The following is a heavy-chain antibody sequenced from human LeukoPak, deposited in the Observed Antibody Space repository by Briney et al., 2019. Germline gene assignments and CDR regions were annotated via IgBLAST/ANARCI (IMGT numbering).Heavy chain of an antibody. V-gene: IGHV4-59*03. J-gene: IGHJ4*02. CDR2: FYYTGSP. CDR3: ARLPPAGSGYFED. Sequence: SETLSLTCTVSGDSIRSFFWSWVRQPPGKGLEGIGFFYYTGSPIYSTSLQSRVSSSLDTSTSQLYLTLTSVPAADTAVYYCARLPPAGSGYFEDWGQGALVTVSS. CDR1: GDSIRSFF.